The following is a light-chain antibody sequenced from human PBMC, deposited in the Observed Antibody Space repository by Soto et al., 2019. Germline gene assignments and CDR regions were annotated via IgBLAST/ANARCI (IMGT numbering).Light chain of an antibody. CDR2: GAS. V-gene: IGKV3-15*01. CDR3: PQYNKWPFT. Sequence: EIVMTQSPATLSVSPGERATLSCRASQSVSSKLAWYQQRPGQAPRLLIHGASTKATGIPAGFSGSGSGTELTLTISSLQSEDFAVYYCPQYNKWPFTFGPGTKVDIX. CDR1: QSVSSK. J-gene: IGKJ3*01.